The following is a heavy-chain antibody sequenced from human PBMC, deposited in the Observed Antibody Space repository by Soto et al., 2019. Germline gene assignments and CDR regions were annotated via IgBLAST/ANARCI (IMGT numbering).Heavy chain of an antibody. Sequence: EVQLLEPGGGLVQPGGSLRLSCAASGFTFSSYAMSWVRQAPGKGLEWVSGISGSVDSVYYADSVKGRFTISRDNSKNTLYLQMNSLRAEDTAIYYCAKDRCSSSSCTFYYYYMDVWGKGTTVTVSS. V-gene: IGHV3-23*01. D-gene: IGHD2-2*01. CDR1: GFTFSSYA. CDR2: ISGSVDSV. CDR3: AKDRCSSSSCTFYYYYMDV. J-gene: IGHJ6*03.